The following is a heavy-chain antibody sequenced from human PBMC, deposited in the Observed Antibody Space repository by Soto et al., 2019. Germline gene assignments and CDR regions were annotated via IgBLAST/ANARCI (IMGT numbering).Heavy chain of an antibody. CDR2: INPSGGST. CDR1: GYTFTSYY. D-gene: IGHD3-3*01. J-gene: IGHJ6*02. Sequence: ASVKVSCKASGYTFTSYYMHWVRQAPGQGLEWMGIINPSGGSTSYAQKFQGRVTMTRDTSTSTVYMELSSLRSEDTAVYYCARGGTDYDFWSGYYYYYYYGMDVWGQGTTVTVSS. CDR3: ARGGTDYDFWSGYYYYYYYGMDV. V-gene: IGHV1-46*01.